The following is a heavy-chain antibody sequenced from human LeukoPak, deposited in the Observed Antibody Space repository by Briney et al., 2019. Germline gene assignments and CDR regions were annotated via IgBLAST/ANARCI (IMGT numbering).Heavy chain of an antibody. J-gene: IGHJ2*01. D-gene: IGHD4-17*01. V-gene: IGHV3-23*01. CDR2: ISGSGGYT. CDR1: GFTFSTYT. CDR3: AKSSEDGDWYFDL. Sequence: GGSLRLSYAASGFTFSTYTVSWVRQPPGKGLEWVSAISGSGGYTYYADSVKGRFTLSRDNSKNTLYLQMNSLRAEDTAVYYCAKSSEDGDWYFDLWGRGTLVTVSS.